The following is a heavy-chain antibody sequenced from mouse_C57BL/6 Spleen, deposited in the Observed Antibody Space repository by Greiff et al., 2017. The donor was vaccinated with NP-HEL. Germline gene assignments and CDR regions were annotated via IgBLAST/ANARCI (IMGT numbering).Heavy chain of an antibody. D-gene: IGHD1-1*01. CDR2: IDPSDSYT. V-gene: IGHV1-69*01. CDR3: ARTYGYAMDY. Sequence: QVQLQQPGAELVMPGASVKLSRKASGYTFTSYWMHRVKQMPGQGLEWIGEIDPSDSYTNYNQKFKGKSTLTVDKSSSTAYMQRSSLTSEDSAVYYCARTYGYAMDYWGQGTSVTVSS. CDR1: GYTFTSYW. J-gene: IGHJ4*01.